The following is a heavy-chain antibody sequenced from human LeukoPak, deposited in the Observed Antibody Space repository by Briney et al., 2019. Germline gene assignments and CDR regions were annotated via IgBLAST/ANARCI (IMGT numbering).Heavy chain of an antibody. D-gene: IGHD2-2*01. CDR1: GFTFSSYS. CDR2: IRSSSSTI. V-gene: IGHV3-48*04. CDR3: GRPRYCASLNCYLDY. Sequence: GGSLRLSCAASGFTFSSYSMNWVRQAPGKGLEWVSYIRSSSSTIYYADSVKGRFTISRDNAKNSLYLQMNSLRADDTAVYYCGRPRYCASLNCYLDYWGQGTLVTVSS. J-gene: IGHJ4*02.